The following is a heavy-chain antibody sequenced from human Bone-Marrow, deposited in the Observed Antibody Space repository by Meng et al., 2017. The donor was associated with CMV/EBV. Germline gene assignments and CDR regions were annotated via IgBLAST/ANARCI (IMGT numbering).Heavy chain of an antibody. Sequence: QLQLQESGPGLVKPSETLSLTCSVPGGPISSTFYYWGWIRQPPGKGLEWIGSLYHSGTTYYKPSLKSRVTISVDTSNNQFSLRLSSVTASDTAVYYCARHKGYTYGFMDYFDYWGQGALVTVSS. J-gene: IGHJ4*02. V-gene: IGHV4-39*01. D-gene: IGHD5-18*01. CDR1: GGPISSTFYY. CDR2: LYHSGTT. CDR3: ARHKGYTYGFMDYFDY.